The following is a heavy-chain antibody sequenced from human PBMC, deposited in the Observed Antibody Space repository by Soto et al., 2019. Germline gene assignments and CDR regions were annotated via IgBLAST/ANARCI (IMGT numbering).Heavy chain of an antibody. CDR2: IYSGGST. D-gene: IGHD3-16*01. Sequence: EVKLVESWGGLVQPGGSLRLSCAASGFTVSSNHMSWVRQAPGKGLEWVSLIYSGGSTYYADSVKGRFTFSRDNSKNTLYLQMNSLRAEDTAVYYCAGPGEQHRYWGQGTLVTVSS. V-gene: IGHV3-66*01. CDR1: GFTVSSNH. J-gene: IGHJ4*02. CDR3: AGPGEQHRY.